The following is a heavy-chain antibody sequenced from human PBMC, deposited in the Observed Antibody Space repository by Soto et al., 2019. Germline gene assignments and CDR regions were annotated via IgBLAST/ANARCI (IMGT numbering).Heavy chain of an antibody. CDR3: ARDTGYRFGEFNNWFDP. CDR2: INSDGSST. CDR1: GFTFSSYW. D-gene: IGHD3-10*01. J-gene: IGHJ5*02. Sequence: EVQLVESGGGLVQPGGSLRLSCEASGFTFSSYWMHWVRQAPGKGLVWVSRINSDGSSTSYADSVKGRFTISRDNAKNTLYLQMNSLRAEDTAVYYCARDTGYRFGEFNNWFDPWGQGTLVTVSS. V-gene: IGHV3-74*01.